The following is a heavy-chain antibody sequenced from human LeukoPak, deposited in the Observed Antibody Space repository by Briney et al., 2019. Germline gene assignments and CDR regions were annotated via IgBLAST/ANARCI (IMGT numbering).Heavy chain of an antibody. CDR3: TREGLDY. Sequence: GASVKVSCKASGYTFTNYDINWVRQATGQGLEWMGYKNPNSGSSAYAQKFQGRATITTDASISTAYMEVSGLRSEDTALYYCTREGLDYWGQGTLVTVSS. J-gene: IGHJ4*02. CDR2: KNPNSGSS. V-gene: IGHV1-8*01. CDR1: GYTFTNYD.